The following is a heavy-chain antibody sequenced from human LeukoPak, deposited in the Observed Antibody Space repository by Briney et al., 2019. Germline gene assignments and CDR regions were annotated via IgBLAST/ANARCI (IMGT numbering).Heavy chain of an antibody. J-gene: IGHJ4*02. D-gene: IGHD3-9*01. CDR2: IYTSGST. Sequence: SETLSLTCTVSGGSISSYYWSWIRQPAGKGLEWIGRIYTSGSTNYNPSLKSRVTMSVDMSKNQFSLKLSSVTAADTAVYYCARESYDILTGYPEQYYFDYWGQGTLVTVSS. CDR3: ARESYDILTGYPEQYYFDY. V-gene: IGHV4-4*07. CDR1: GGSISSYY.